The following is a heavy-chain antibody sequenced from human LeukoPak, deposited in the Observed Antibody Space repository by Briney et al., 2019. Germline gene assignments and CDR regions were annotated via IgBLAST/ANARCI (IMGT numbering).Heavy chain of an antibody. V-gene: IGHV4-4*02. Sequence: SETLSLTCAVSGGSISSSNWWSWVRQPPGKGLEWIGEIYHSGSTNYNPSLKSRVTVSVDKSKNQFSLKLSSVTAADTAVYYCASSRQAGADDYGGYFQHWGQGTLVTVSS. D-gene: IGHD4-17*01. J-gene: IGHJ1*01. CDR3: ASSRQAGADDYGGYFQH. CDR2: IYHSGST. CDR1: GGSISSSNW.